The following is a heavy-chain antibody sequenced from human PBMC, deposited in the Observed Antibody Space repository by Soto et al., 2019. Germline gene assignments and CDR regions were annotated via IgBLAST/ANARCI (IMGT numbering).Heavy chain of an antibody. V-gene: IGHV2-5*01. CDR1: GFSLSTNGVR. CDR2: ISWNDEK. J-gene: IGHJ5*02. Sequence: ESGPTLVNPTQTLTLTCTFSGFSLSTNGVRVGWLRQPPGMALEWLAIISWNDEKHYSPSLKNRLTITADPSKNQVVLTMTNMDPVDTATYYCAHRRVWSSDWYDWFDPWGQGVSVTVSS. D-gene: IGHD6-19*01. CDR3: AHRRVWSSDWYDWFDP.